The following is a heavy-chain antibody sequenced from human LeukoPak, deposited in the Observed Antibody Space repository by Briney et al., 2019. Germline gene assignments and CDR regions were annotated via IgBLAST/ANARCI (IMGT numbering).Heavy chain of an antibody. D-gene: IGHD3-3*01. J-gene: IGHJ4*02. CDR1: GYTFSSYG. Sequence: ASVKVSCKTSGYTFSSYGITWVGQAPGQGPEWMGWISAYGHTKLARNLQARVTVTIDTSTTTAYMELRSLSSDDTAVYFCARETASGYLGFDFWGQGTLITVSS. CDR2: ISAYGHT. V-gene: IGHV1-18*01. CDR3: ARETASGYLGFDF.